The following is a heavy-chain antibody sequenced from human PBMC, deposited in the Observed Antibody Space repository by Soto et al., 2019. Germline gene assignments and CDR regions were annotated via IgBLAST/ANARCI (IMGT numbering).Heavy chain of an antibody. CDR2: ISAHNGNT. Sequence: QVHLVQSGAEVKKPGASVKVSCQASGYAFTTYGITWVRQAPGQGLEWMGWISAHNGNTNYAQKLQGRVTETRDTSTRTAYLELRSLRSDDTAVYYCARGRYGDYWGQGALVTVSS. CDR3: ARGRYGDY. D-gene: IGHD1-1*01. V-gene: IGHV1-18*01. CDR1: GYAFTTYG. J-gene: IGHJ4*02.